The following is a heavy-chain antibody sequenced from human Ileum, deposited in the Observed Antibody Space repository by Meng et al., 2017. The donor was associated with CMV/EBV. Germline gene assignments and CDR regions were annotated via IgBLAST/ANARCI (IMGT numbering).Heavy chain of an antibody. CDR2: IYYSGST. CDR1: GGSISSYY. CDR3: ARAIAVAGTRRAFDY. V-gene: IGHV4-59*01. J-gene: IGHJ4*02. D-gene: IGHD6-19*01. Sequence: SETLSLTCTVSGGSISSYYWSWIRQPPGKGLEWIGYIYYSGSTNYNPSLKSRVTISVDTSKNQFSLKLSSVTAADTAVYYCARAIAVAGTRRAFDYWGQGTLVTVS.